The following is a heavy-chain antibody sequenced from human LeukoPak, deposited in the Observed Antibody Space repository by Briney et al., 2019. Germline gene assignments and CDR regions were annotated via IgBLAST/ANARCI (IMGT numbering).Heavy chain of an antibody. J-gene: IGHJ4*02. CDR3: AKRGVVIRVILVGFHKEANYFDS. CDR2: ISGSGGST. V-gene: IGHV3-23*01. Sequence: GGSLRLSCAASGFTFSSYAMSWVRQAPGKGLEWVSAISGSGGSTYYADSVKGRFTVSRDNPKNTLYLQMNSLRAEDTAVYFCAKRGVVIRVILVGFHKEANYFDSWGQGALVTVSS. D-gene: IGHD3-22*01. CDR1: GFTFSSYA.